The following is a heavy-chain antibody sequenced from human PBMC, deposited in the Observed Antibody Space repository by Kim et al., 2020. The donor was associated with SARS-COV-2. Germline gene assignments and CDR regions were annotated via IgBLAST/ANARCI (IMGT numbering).Heavy chain of an antibody. CDR1: GFAFSTYA. J-gene: IGHJ5*02. V-gene: IGHV3-23*01. D-gene: IGHD4-17*01. CDR3: AKSLDDYCDVFGS. CDR2: ISGSGDNT. Sequence: GGSLRLSCAASGFAFSTYAMSWVRQAPGKGLEWVSDISGSGDNTYYADSVKGRFTISRDNSKNTLYLQMNSLRAEDTAIYYCAKSLDDYCDVFGSWGQGTLVTVSS.